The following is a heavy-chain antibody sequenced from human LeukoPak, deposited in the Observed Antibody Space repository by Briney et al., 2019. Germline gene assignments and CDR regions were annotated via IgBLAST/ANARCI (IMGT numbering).Heavy chain of an antibody. CDR2: ISDRGGRT. CDR1: GITLSNYG. CDR3: AKRGVVIRVILVGFHKEAYYFDS. Sequence: SLRLSCADSGITLSNYGMSWLREAPGKGLEWVAGISDRGGRTNYADSVKGRFTISRDNPKNTLYLQMNSLRAEDTAVYFCAKRGVVIRVILVGFHKEAYYFDSWGQGALVTVSS. J-gene: IGHJ4*02. V-gene: IGHV3-23*01. D-gene: IGHD3-22*01.